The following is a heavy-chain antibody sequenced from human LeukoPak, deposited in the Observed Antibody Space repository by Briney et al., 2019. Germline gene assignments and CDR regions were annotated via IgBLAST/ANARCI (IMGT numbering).Heavy chain of an antibody. CDR3: TRVRFNYGNDAFDI. J-gene: IGHJ3*02. Sequence: GGSLRLSCAVSGFTFSDYTMNWVRQAPGKGLVWVSRINSDGSSTSYADSVKGRFTISRDNAKNTLYLQMNSLRAEDTAVYYCTRVRFNYGNDAFDIWGQGTMVTVSS. CDR1: GFTFSDYT. D-gene: IGHD3-10*01. CDR2: INSDGSST. V-gene: IGHV3-74*01.